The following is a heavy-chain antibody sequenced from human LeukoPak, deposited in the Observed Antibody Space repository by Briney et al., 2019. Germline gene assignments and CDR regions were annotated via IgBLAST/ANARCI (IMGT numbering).Heavy chain of an antibody. Sequence: ASVKVSCKASGYDFISYYMHWVRQAPGQGLEWMGIINPSGGSTSYAQKFQDRVTMTRDTSTSTVYMELSSLKSEDTAVYYCAREGVVLVDAVRYYYYGMDVWGQGTTVTVSS. CDR1: GYDFISYY. J-gene: IGHJ6*02. CDR2: INPSGGST. V-gene: IGHV1-46*01. D-gene: IGHD2-8*01. CDR3: AREGVVLVDAVRYYYYGMDV.